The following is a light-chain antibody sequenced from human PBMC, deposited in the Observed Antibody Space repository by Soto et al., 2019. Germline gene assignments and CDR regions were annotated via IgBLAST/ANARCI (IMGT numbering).Light chain of an antibody. CDR2: DAS. J-gene: IGKJ3*01. Sequence: EIVLTQSPATLSLSPGERATLSCRASQSVSSYLAWYQQKPGQAPRLLIYDASNRTTGIPARFSGSGSGTDFNLTISSLEPEDVAVYYCQQRSNWPRGFTFGPGTKVDIK. CDR1: QSVSSY. CDR3: QQRSNWPRGFT. V-gene: IGKV3-11*01.